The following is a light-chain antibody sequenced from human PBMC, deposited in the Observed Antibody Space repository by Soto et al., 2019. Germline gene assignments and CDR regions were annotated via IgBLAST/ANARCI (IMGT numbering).Light chain of an antibody. J-gene: IGLJ2*01. CDR3: QSYDSSLSNLVV. V-gene: IGLV1-40*01. Sequence: QSVLTQPPSVSGAQGQRVTISCTGSSSNTGADYDVHWYQHLPGSAPKLLIYDNNIRPSGVPDRFSGSKSGTSASLAITGLQAEDEGDYYCQSYDSSLSNLVVFGGGTKVTVL. CDR2: DNN. CDR1: SSNTGADYD.